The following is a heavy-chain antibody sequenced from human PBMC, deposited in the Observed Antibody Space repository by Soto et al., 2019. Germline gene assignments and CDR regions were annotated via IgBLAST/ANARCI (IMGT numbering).Heavy chain of an antibody. Sequence: GGSLRLSCTASGFTFGDYAMSWFRQAPGKGLEWVGFIRSKAYGGTTEYAASVKGRFTISRDDSKSIAYLQMNSLKTEDTAVYYCTRASLLPYDFWSGTMFDPWGQGTLVTVSS. V-gene: IGHV3-49*03. CDR3: TRASLLPYDFWSGTMFDP. J-gene: IGHJ5*02. CDR1: GFTFGDYA. D-gene: IGHD3-3*01. CDR2: IRSKAYGGTT.